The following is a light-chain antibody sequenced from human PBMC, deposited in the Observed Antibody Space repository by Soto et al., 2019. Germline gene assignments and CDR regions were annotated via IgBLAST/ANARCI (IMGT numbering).Light chain of an antibody. CDR3: QQYNSYVT. V-gene: IGKV1-5*03. CDR2: KAS. Sequence: DIQMTQSPSTQSASVGDRVTITCRDSQSISSWLAWYQQKPGKAPKLLIYKASSLESGVPSRFSGSGSGTEFTLTISSLQPDDFATYYCQQYNSYVTVGGGTKVEIK. CDR1: QSISSW. J-gene: IGKJ4*01.